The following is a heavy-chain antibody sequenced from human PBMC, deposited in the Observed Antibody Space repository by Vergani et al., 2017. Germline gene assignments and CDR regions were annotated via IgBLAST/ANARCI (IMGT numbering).Heavy chain of an antibody. V-gene: IGHV4-38-2*01. CDR3: ARHRDCSSTSCYYYYYMDV. CDR1: GYSISSGYY. Sequence: QVQLQESGPGLVKPSETLSLTCAVSGYSISSGYYWGWIRQPPGKGLEWIGSIYHSGSTYYNPSLKSRVTISVDTSKNQFSLKLSSVTAADTAVYYCARHRDCSSTSCYYYYYMDVWGKGTTVTVSS. D-gene: IGHD2-2*01. J-gene: IGHJ6*03. CDR2: IYHSGST.